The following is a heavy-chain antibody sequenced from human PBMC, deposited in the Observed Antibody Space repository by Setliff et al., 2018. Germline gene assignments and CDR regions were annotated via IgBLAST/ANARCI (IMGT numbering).Heavy chain of an antibody. J-gene: IGHJ4*02. CDR2: IIPAFTTA. V-gene: IGHV1-69*13. CDR3: ARHSGRYYVPGTFDS. D-gene: IGHD3-22*01. CDR1: GGSFSSNQ. Sequence: GASVKVSCKASGGSFSSNQFIRVRQAPGQGLELMGGIIPAFTTASYAPKFNDRLRITADESTTTAYMELSSLRSDDTAIYFCARHSGRYYVPGTFDSWGQGTLVTVSS.